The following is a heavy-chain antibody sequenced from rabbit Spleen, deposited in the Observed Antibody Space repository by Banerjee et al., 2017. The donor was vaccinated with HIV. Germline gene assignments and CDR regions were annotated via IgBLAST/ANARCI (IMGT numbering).Heavy chain of an antibody. D-gene: IGHD2-1*01. J-gene: IGHJ4*01. CDR2: IYADRGGST. CDR1: GFSFSNSYY. V-gene: IGHV1S45*01. CDR3: ARGSAAMTMVITGFYFSL. Sequence: QEQLEETGGDLVKPGASLTLTCTASGFSFSNSYYMCWVRQAPGKGLECIACIYADRGGSTYYASWAKGRFTISKTSSTTVTLQLTSLTAADTATYFCARGSAAMTMVITGFYFSLWGPGTLVTVS.